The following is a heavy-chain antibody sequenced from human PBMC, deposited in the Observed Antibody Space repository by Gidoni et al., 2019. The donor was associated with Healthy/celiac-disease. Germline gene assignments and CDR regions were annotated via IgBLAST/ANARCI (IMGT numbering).Heavy chain of an antibody. CDR2: INHSGST. V-gene: IGHV4-34*01. J-gene: IGHJ4*02. D-gene: IGHD6-19*01. Sequence: QVQLQQWGAGLLKPSATLSLTCAVYGGSFSGYYWSWIRQPPGKGLEWIGEINHSGSTNYNPSLKSRVTISVDTSKNQFSLKLSSVTAADTAVYYCARTNSSGWYFDYWGQGTLVTVSS. CDR1: GGSFSGYY. CDR3: ARTNSSGWYFDY.